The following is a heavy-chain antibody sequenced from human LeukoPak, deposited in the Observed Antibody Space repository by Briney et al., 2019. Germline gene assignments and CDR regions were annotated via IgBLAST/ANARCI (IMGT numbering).Heavy chain of an antibody. J-gene: IGHJ4*02. CDR3: ANFQWLRYFAF. Sequence: GGSLRLSCAASGFTFSNYWMSWVRQAPGKGLEWVANIKQDGSEKYYVDSVKGRFTISRDNAKNSLYLQMNSLRAEDTAVYYCANFQWLRYFAFWGQGTLVTVSS. CDR2: IKQDGSEK. V-gene: IGHV3-7*03. CDR1: GFTFSNYW. D-gene: IGHD5-12*01.